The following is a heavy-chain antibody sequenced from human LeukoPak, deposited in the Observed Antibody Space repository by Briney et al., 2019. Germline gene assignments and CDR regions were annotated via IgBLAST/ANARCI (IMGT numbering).Heavy chain of an antibody. CDR3: AKTLSSGWYPDY. CDR2: ISGSGGST. V-gene: IGHV3-23*01. Sequence: GGSLRLSCAASGFTFSSYAMSWVRQAPGKGLEWVSAISGSGGSTYYADSVKGRFTIPRDNSKNTLYLQMNSLRAEDTAVYYCAKTLSSGWYPDYWGQGTLVTVSS. D-gene: IGHD6-19*01. CDR1: GFTFSSYA. J-gene: IGHJ4*02.